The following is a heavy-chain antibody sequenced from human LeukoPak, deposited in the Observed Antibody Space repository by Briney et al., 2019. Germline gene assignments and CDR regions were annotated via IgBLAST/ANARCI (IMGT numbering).Heavy chain of an antibody. V-gene: IGHV3-23*01. Sequence: PGGSLRLSCAASGFIFRSYSMNWVRQAPGKGLEWVSSISGSDNSAYFADSVKGRFTISRDNSKNTLSLQMNSLRAEDTAVYYCARDEGVIPRFDYWGQGTLVTVSS. J-gene: IGHJ4*02. CDR1: GFIFRSYS. D-gene: IGHD3-16*02. CDR2: ISGSDNSA. CDR3: ARDEGVIPRFDY.